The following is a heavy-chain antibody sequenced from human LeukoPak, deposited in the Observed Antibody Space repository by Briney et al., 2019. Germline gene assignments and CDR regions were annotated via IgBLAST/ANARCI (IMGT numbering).Heavy chain of an antibody. D-gene: IGHD3-22*01. Sequence: ASVKVSCKASGYTFTSYDINWVRQANGQGLEWMGLMNPNSGNTGYAQKFQGRVTMTRDTSISTAYMELSRLRSDDTAVYYCARVRYYDSSGYDAFDIWGQGTMVTVSS. CDR2: MNPNSGNT. V-gene: IGHV1-8*01. CDR1: GYTFTSYD. CDR3: ARVRYYDSSGYDAFDI. J-gene: IGHJ3*02.